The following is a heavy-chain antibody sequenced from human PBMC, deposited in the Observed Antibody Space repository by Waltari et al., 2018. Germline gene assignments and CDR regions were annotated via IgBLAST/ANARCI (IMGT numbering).Heavy chain of an antibody. Sequence: QVQLQQWGAGLLKPSEPLSLTCAVYGGSFSGYYWSWIRQPPGKGLEWIGEINHSGSTNYNPSLKSRVTISVDTSKNQFSLKLSSVTAADTAVYYCARGGIRYFDWLLYFDYWGQGTLVTVSS. CDR3: ARGGIRYFDWLLYFDY. CDR1: GGSFSGYY. V-gene: IGHV4-34*01. CDR2: INHSGST. J-gene: IGHJ4*02. D-gene: IGHD3-9*01.